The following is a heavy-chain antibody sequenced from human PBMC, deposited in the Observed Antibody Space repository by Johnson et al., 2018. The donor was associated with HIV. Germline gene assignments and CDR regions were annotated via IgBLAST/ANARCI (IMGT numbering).Heavy chain of an antibody. Sequence: QVQLMESGGGVVQPGRSLRLSCAASGFTFSSYGMHWVRQAPGKGLEWVSVIYSGGSTYYADSVKGRFTISRDNSKNTLYFQMNSLRAEDTAVYYCARDSHYYDSSGPISHNGAFDIWGQGTMVIVSS. CDR2: IYSGGST. D-gene: IGHD3-22*01. CDR1: GFTFSSYG. V-gene: IGHV3-NL1*01. CDR3: ARDSHYYDSSGPISHNGAFDI. J-gene: IGHJ3*02.